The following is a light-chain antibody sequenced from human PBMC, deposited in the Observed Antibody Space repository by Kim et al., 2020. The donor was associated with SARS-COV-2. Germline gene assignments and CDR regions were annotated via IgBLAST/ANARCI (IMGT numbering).Light chain of an antibody. CDR3: QSYDSSNPVV. CDR2: EDN. Sequence: TVTLSCTRSSGSIASNYVQWYQLRPGSAPPTVIYEDNQRPSGVPDRFSGSIDSSSNSASLTISGLKTEDEADYYCQSYDSSNPVVFGGGTQLTVL. CDR1: SGSIASNY. J-gene: IGLJ2*01. V-gene: IGLV6-57*03.